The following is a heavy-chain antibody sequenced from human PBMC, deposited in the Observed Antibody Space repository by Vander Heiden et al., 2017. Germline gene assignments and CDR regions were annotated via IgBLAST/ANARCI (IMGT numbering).Heavy chain of an antibody. V-gene: IGHV4-39*01. CDR1: GGSISSSSYY. Sequence: QLQLQESGPGLVKPSETLSLTCTVYGGSISSSSYYWGWIRQPPGKGLEWIGSIYYSGSTYYNPSLKSRVTISVDTSKNQFSLKLSSVTAADTAVYYCARSGSGIHDYWGQGTLVTVSS. CDR2: IYYSGST. J-gene: IGHJ4*02. CDR3: ARSGSGIHDY. D-gene: IGHD3-10*01.